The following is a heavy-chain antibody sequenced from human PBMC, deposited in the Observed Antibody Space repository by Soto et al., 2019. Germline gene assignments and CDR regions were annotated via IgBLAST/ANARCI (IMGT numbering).Heavy chain of an antibody. CDR1: GFTFSSYS. J-gene: IGHJ4*02. D-gene: IGHD3-9*01. Sequence: VQLVESGGGLVQPGGSLRLSCAASGFTFSSYSMNWVRQAPGKGLEWVSYISSSSSTIYYADSVKGRFTISKDNAKNSLYLQINHLRDEDTAVYYCSRDQNLLSGHSAYRGQGTLVTVSS. CDR2: ISSSSSTI. CDR3: SRDQNLLSGHSAY. V-gene: IGHV3-48*02.